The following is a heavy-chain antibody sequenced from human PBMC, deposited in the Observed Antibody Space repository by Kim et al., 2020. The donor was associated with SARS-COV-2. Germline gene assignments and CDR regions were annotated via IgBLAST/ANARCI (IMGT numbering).Heavy chain of an antibody. Sequence: SETLSLTCTVSGGSISSSSYYWGWIRQPPGKGLEWIGSIYYSGSTYYNPSLKSRVTISVDTSKNQFSLKLSSVTAADTAVYYCARHEYSSSSRHFDYWGQGTLVTVSS. V-gene: IGHV4-39*01. J-gene: IGHJ4*02. CDR2: IYYSGST. CDR1: GGSISSSSYY. CDR3: ARHEYSSSSRHFDY. D-gene: IGHD6-6*01.